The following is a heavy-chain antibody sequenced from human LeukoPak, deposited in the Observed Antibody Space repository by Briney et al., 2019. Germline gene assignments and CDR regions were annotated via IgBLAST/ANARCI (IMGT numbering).Heavy chain of an antibody. Sequence: GGSLRLSCAAFGFTFSSYEMNWVRQAPGKGLEWVSYISSSGSTIYYADSVKGRFTISRDNAKNSLYLQMNSLRAEDTAVYYCARDLMRYFDSNGPWGQGTLVTVSS. CDR1: GFTFSSYE. J-gene: IGHJ5*02. CDR2: ISSSGSTI. D-gene: IGHD3-9*01. V-gene: IGHV3-48*03. CDR3: ARDLMRYFDSNGP.